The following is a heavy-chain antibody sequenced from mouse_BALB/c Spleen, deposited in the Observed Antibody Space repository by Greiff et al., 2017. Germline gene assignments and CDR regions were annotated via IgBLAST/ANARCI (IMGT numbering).Heavy chain of an antibody. CDR1: GYTFTSYW. Sequence: VQVVESGAELARPGASVKLSCKASGYTFTSYWMQWVKQRPGQGLEWIGAIYPGDGDTRYTQKFKGKATLTADKSSSTAYMQLSSLASEDSAVYYCAREGDYYRYDGGVAYWGQGTLVTVSA. CDR2: IYPGDGDT. J-gene: IGHJ3*01. V-gene: IGHV1-87*01. D-gene: IGHD2-14*01. CDR3: AREGDYYRYDGGVAY.